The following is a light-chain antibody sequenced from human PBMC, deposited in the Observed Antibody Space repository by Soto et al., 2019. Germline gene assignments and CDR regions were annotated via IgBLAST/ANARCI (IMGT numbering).Light chain of an antibody. J-gene: IGLJ3*02. CDR1: SSDIGGYNY. V-gene: IGLV2-14*01. CDR3: SSYSTISTRV. Sequence: QSALTQPASVSGSPGQSITISCTGTSSDIGGYNYVSWYQQHPGKAPKLMIYEVSNRPSGVSNRFFGSKSGNTASLTISGRHAEDEADYYCSSYSTISTRVFGAGTKLTVL. CDR2: EVS.